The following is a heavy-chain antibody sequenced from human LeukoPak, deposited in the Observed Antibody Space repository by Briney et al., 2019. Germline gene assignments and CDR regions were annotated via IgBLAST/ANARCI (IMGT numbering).Heavy chain of an antibody. V-gene: IGHV3-15*01. CDR3: ATGGYFFDY. Sequence: GGSLRLSCAGAGFTFSNAWMRWVRQAPGKGLEWVGRIKSKPDGGTTDYAAPAKGRCTISRDDSKNTVYLQMNSLTTEDTAVYYCATGGYFFDYWGQGTLVTVSS. CDR1: GFTFSNAW. CDR2: IKSKPDGGTT. J-gene: IGHJ4*02.